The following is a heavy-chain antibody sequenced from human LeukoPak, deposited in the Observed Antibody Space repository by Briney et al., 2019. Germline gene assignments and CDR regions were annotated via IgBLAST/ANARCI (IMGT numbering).Heavy chain of an antibody. CDR3: ARVVDIVVVPAAIHRWFDP. CDR1: GGSISSSSYY. Sequence: KPSETLSLTCTVSGGSISSSSYYWGWIRQPPGKGLEWIGSIYYSGSTYYNPSLKSRVTISVDTSRNQFSLKLSSVTAADTAVYYCARVVDIVVVPAAIHRWFDPWGQGTLVTVSS. D-gene: IGHD2-2*02. J-gene: IGHJ5*02. V-gene: IGHV4-39*07. CDR2: IYYSGST.